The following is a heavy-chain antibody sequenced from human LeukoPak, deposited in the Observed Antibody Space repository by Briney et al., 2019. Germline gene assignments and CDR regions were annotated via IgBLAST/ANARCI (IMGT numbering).Heavy chain of an antibody. D-gene: IGHD5-18*01. CDR1: GFTFSSYA. CDR2: ISYDGSNK. CDR3: ARGGYRYGFRDY. J-gene: IGHJ4*02. Sequence: GGSLRLSCAASGFTFSSYAMRWVRQAPGKGLEWVAVISYDGSNKYYADSVKGRFTISRDNSKNTLYLQMNSLRAEDTAVYYCARGGYRYGFRDYWGQGTLVTVSS. V-gene: IGHV3-30-3*01.